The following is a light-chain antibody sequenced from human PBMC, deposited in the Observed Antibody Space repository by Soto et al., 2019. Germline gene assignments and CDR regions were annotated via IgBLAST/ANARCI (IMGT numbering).Light chain of an antibody. CDR1: SSNIGSNP. CDR2: SDN. V-gene: IGLV1-44*01. Sequence: QSVLTQPPSASGTPGXRXTISCSGSSSNIGSNPVSWYQQLPGTAPKSLIYSDNQRPSGVPDRISGSRSGTSASLAISGLQSEDEAEYYCAAWDDSLRGRVFGGGTKLTVL. J-gene: IGLJ2*01. CDR3: AAWDDSLRGRV.